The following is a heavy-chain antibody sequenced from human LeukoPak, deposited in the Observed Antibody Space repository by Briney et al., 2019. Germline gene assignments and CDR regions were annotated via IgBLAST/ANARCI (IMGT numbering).Heavy chain of an antibody. CDR2: IYPGGSET. Sequence: GGSLKISCKGLGYSFSSYRNAWVRQRPGKGLEWMGIIYPGGSETRYDPSFQGQVTISADSSTSTAYLQWSSLRASDTAMYYCARASRDGYNQNFDYWGQGTLVTVSS. CDR1: GYSFSSYR. D-gene: IGHD5-24*01. CDR3: ARASRDGYNQNFDY. V-gene: IGHV5-51*01. J-gene: IGHJ4*02.